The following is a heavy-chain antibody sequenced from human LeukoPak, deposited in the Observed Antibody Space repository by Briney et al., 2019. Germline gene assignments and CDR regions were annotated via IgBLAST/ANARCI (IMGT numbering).Heavy chain of an antibody. CDR3: AKSGLRYFDWPHPFDY. Sequence: PGGTLRLSCAASGFTFSSYGMSWVRQAPGKGLEWVSAISGSGGSTYYADSVKGRFTISRDNSKNTLYLQMNSLRAEDTAVYYCAKSGLRYFDWPHPFDYWGQGTLVTVSS. CDR2: ISGSGGST. J-gene: IGHJ4*02. D-gene: IGHD3-9*01. V-gene: IGHV3-23*01. CDR1: GFTFSSYG.